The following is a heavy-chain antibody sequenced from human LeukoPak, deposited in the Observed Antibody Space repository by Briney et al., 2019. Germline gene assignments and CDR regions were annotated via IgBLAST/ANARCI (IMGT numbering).Heavy chain of an antibody. V-gene: IGHV5-51*01. Sequence: GESLKISCKGSGYSFTSYWTGWVRQMPGKGLEWMGIIYPGDSDTRYSPSFQGQVTISADKSISTAYLQWSSLKASDTAMYYCARVHCSSTSCYVSDAFDIWGQGTMVTVSS. CDR1: GYSFTSYW. D-gene: IGHD2-2*01. J-gene: IGHJ3*02. CDR3: ARVHCSSTSCYVSDAFDI. CDR2: IYPGDSDT.